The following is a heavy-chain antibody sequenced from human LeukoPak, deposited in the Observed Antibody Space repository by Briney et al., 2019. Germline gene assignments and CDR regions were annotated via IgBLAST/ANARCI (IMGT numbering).Heavy chain of an antibody. V-gene: IGHV1-69*13. J-gene: IGHJ4*02. CDR1: GGTFFSYA. CDR2: IIPILGAA. CDR3: ARGGTGTTVDY. Sequence: SVRDSCMDCGGTFFSYAISWVRQAPGEGVGWGGGIIPILGAANYAQKFQGRVTITADESTSTAYMQLSSLRSEDTAVYYCARGGTGTTVDYWGQGTLVTVSS. D-gene: IGHD1-7*01.